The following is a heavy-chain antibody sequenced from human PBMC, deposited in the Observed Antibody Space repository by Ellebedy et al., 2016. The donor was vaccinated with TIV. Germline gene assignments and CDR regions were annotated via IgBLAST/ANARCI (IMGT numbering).Heavy chain of an antibody. CDR1: GGSISSYY. D-gene: IGHD6-19*01. V-gene: IGHV4-59*01. CDR3: ARASSSGWYGWYFDL. Sequence: MPSETLSLTCTVSGGSISSYYWSWIRQPPGKGLEWIGYIYYSGSTNYNPSLKSRVTISVDTSKNQFSLKLSSVTAADTAIYYCARASSSGWYGWYFDLWGRGTLVTVSS. J-gene: IGHJ2*01. CDR2: IYYSGST.